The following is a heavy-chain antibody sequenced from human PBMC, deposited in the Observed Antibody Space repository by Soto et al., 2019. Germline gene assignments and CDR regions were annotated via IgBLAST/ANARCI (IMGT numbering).Heavy chain of an antibody. CDR3: ARGRYYYGSGSAPRMDV. CDR2: IIPIFGTA. J-gene: IGHJ6*01. V-gene: IGHV1-69*01. CDR1: GGTFSSYA. Sequence: QVQLVQSGAEVKKPGSSVKVSCKASGGTFSSYAISWVRQAPGQGLEWMGGIIPIFGTANYAQKCQGRVTITADESKSTADMELSSVRSEDTAVYYCARGRYYYGSGSAPRMDVWGEGTTVTVS. D-gene: IGHD3-10*01.